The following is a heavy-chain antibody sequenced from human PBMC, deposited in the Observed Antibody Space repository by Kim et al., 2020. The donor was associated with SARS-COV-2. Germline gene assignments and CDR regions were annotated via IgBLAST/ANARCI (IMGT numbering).Heavy chain of an antibody. CDR1: GISISSYY. V-gene: IGHV4-59*08. J-gene: IGHJ4*02. CDR2: IYYTGSA. CDR3: AGTARGANFAY. D-gene: IGHD3-10*01. Sequence: SETLSLTCSVSGISISSYYWSLIRQPPGKGLEWIGYIYYTGSANYNPSLRSRVTISVDTSKNQFSLKLSSVTAADTAIYYCAGTARGANFAYWGRGALVTVSP.